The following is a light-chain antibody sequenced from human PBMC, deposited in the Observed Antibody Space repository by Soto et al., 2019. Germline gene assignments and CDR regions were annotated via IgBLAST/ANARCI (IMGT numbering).Light chain of an antibody. Sequence: IVLTQSPATLSVSPWEIATLSCRASQSVSSNLAWYQQKPGQAPRLLIYGASTRATGIPARFSGSGSGTEFTLAIRSLQSEDVAIYYCQQYNNWPPWTFGQGTKVDIK. CDR2: GAS. J-gene: IGKJ1*01. CDR3: QQYNNWPPWT. V-gene: IGKV3-15*01. CDR1: QSVSSN.